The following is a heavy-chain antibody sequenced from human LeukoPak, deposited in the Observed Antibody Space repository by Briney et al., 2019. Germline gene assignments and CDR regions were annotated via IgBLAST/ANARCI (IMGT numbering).Heavy chain of an antibody. D-gene: IGHD3-22*01. CDR3: ARGGRGGYYYDSSGPARNDY. J-gene: IGHJ4*02. CDR2: ISSSSSYI. CDR1: GFTFSSYS. V-gene: IGHV3-21*01. Sequence: GGSLRLSCAASGFTFSSYSMNWVRQVPGKGLEWVSSISSSSSYIYYADSVKGRFTISRDNAKNSLYLQMNSLRAEDTAVYYCARGGRGGYYYDSSGPARNDYWGQGTLVTVSS.